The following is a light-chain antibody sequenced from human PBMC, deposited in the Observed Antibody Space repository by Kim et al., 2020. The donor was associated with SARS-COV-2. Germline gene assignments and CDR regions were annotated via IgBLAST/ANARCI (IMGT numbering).Light chain of an antibody. CDR2: AAS. Sequence: PGERAPLSCRASQSISNPFAWYQQQRGQPPRLLIYAASTRATGIPARFSGSGSGTEFTLTISSLQYEDFAVYYCQQYNKWPPRLTFGGGTKVDIK. CDR3: QQYNKWPPRLT. V-gene: IGKV3-15*01. CDR1: QSISNP. J-gene: IGKJ4*01.